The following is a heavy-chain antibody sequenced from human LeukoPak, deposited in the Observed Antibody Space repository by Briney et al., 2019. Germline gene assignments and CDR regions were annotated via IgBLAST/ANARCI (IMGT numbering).Heavy chain of an antibody. J-gene: IGHJ4*02. Sequence: ASVKVSCKASGYTFTSYGISWVRQAPGQGLEWMGWISGYNGYTNYAQELQGRVTMTTDTSTSTAYMEVRSLRSDDTAVYYCARLSRFLPLGDFDYWGQGTLVTVSS. V-gene: IGHV1-18*01. CDR2: ISGYNGYT. D-gene: IGHD3-16*01. CDR3: ARLSRFLPLGDFDY. CDR1: GYTFTSYG.